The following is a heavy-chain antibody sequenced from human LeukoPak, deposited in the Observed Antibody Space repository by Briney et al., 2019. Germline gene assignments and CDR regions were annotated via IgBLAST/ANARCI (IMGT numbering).Heavy chain of an antibody. J-gene: IGHJ5*02. Sequence: GGSLRLSCAASGFTFSSYAMHWVRQAPGKGPEWVAVITYGRSNKYYADSVKGRFTISRDKSKNTLYLQMNSLRAEDTAVYYCARNLGNRGYDYSGRWCDPWGQGTLVTVSS. CDR2: ITYGRSNK. D-gene: IGHD5-12*01. CDR3: ARNLGNRGYDYSGRWCDP. V-gene: IGHV3-30*04. CDR1: GFTFSSYA.